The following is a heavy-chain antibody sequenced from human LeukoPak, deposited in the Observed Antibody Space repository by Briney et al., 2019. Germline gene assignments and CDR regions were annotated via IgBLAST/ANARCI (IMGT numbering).Heavy chain of an antibody. D-gene: IGHD6-19*01. Sequence: ASVTVSFTASGYIFTIYGISWVRQAPGQGLERMGWISVYNGNTNYAQKLQARLSMTTDTSTSTAYMELRSLRSDDTAVYYCARDSAANSDWYYFDYWGQGSLVTVSS. J-gene: IGHJ4*02. CDR2: ISVYNGNT. CDR1: GYIFTIYG. V-gene: IGHV1-18*01. CDR3: ARDSAANSDWYYFDY.